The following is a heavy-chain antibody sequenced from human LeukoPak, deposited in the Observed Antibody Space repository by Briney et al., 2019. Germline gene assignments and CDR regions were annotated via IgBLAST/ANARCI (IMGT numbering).Heavy chain of an antibody. D-gene: IGHD4-11*01. CDR2: IYYSGST. CDR1: GGSISNTDYY. Sequence: PSETLSLTCTVSGGSISNTDYYWSWIRQPPGKGLEWIGYIYYSGSTYYNPSLKSRVTISIDTSKNQFSLNLSSVTAADTAVYYCASGYSNYDWSALDIWGQGTMVTVSS. J-gene: IGHJ3*02. CDR3: ASGYSNYDWSALDI. V-gene: IGHV4-30-4*01.